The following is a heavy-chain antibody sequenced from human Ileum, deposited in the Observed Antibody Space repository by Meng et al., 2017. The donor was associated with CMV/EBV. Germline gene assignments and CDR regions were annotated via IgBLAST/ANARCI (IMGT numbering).Heavy chain of an antibody. CDR2: IYYSGST. Sequence: QLQLQESGPGLVKPSGTLSLTCTVSGGSIRSSSFYWGWIRQPPGKGLEWIGTIYYSGSTYYNPSLKSRVTISLDTSENQFSLELTSVTAADTAVYFCARAWVPGRPDYWGQGALVTVSS. CDR1: GGSIRSSSFY. CDR3: ARAWVPGRPDY. V-gene: IGHV4-39*07. D-gene: IGHD1-26*01. J-gene: IGHJ4*02.